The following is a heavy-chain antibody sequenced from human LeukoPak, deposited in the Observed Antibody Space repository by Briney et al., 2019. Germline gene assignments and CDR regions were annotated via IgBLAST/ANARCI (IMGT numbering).Heavy chain of an antibody. J-gene: IGHJ4*02. V-gene: IGHV3-30*18. CDR3: ANEAVAGTFDY. Sequence: GGSLRLSCAASGFTFSSYGMLWVRQAPGKGLEWGAVISYDGSNKYYADSVKGRFTISRDNSKNTLYLQMNSLRAEDTAVYYCANEAVAGTFDYWGQGTLVTVSS. CDR2: ISYDGSNK. D-gene: IGHD6-19*01. CDR1: GFTFSSYG.